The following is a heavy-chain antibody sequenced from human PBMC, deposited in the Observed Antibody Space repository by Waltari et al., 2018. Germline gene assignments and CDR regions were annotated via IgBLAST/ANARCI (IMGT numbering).Heavy chain of an antibody. J-gene: IGHJ6*03. CDR1: GFTFSSYS. D-gene: IGHD2-15*01. CDR2: ISSSSSYI. CDR3: ARPYCSGGSCYSWDYYYYYMDV. Sequence: EVQLVESGGGLVKPGGSLRLSCAASGFTFSSYSMNWVRQAPGKGLECVSSISSSSSYIYYADSVKGRFTISRDNAKNSLYLQMNSLRAEDTAVYYCARPYCSGGSCYSWDYYYYYMDVWGKGTTVTVSS. V-gene: IGHV3-21*01.